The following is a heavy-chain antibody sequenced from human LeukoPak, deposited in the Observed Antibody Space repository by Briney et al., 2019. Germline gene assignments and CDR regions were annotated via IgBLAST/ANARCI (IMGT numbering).Heavy chain of an antibody. CDR3: AREGIYYYFDNSGYPFYFDY. CDR1: GFTFSNYA. D-gene: IGHD3-22*01. J-gene: IGHJ4*02. CDR2: ISGSDGRT. V-gene: IGHV3-23*01. Sequence: GGSLRLSCAASGFTFSNYAMSWVRQAPGKGLEWVSAISGSDGRTYYADSVKGRFTISRDNSKNTLYLQMNSLRADDTAVYYCAREGIYYYFDNSGYPFYFDYWGQEALVTVSS.